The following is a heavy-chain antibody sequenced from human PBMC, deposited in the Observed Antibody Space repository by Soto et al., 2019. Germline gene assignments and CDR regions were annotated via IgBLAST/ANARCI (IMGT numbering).Heavy chain of an antibody. D-gene: IGHD6-13*01. V-gene: IGHV5-51*01. CDR2: IYPGDSDT. Sequence: GESLKISCKGSGYSFTSYWIGWVRQMPGKGLEWMGNIYPGDSDTRYSPSFQGQVTISADKSISTAYLQWSSLKASDTAMYYRARQAGSSSWSHPYYFDYRGQGTLVTVS. J-gene: IGHJ4*02. CDR1: GYSFTSYW. CDR3: ARQAGSSSWSHPYYFDY.